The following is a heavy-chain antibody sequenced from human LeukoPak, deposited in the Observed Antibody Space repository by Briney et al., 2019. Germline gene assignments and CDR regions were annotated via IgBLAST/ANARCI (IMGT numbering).Heavy chain of an antibody. D-gene: IGHD3-9*01. CDR3: ARGVYAILTGYWYAFDI. CDR1: GGSISSGGYY. J-gene: IGHJ3*02. V-gene: IGHV4-31*03. CDR2: IYYSGST. Sequence: SQTLSLTCTVAGGSISSGGYYWRWIRQHPGKGLEWIGFIYYSGSTYYNPSLKSRVTISVDTSKNQLSLKLSSVTAADTAVYYCARGVYAILTGYWYAFDIWGQGTMVTVSS.